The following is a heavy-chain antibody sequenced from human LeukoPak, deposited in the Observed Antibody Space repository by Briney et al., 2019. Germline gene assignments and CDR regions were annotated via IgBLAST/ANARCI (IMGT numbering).Heavy chain of an antibody. CDR3: ARRLGDRFLTSYFDY. J-gene: IGHJ4*02. CDR1: GFSFSTYW. Sequence: PGGSLRLSCETSGFSFSTYWMSWVRQAPGKGLEWVANIKQDGSEKYYVDSVKGRFTISRDNAKNSLYLQMNSLRAEDTAVYYCARRLGDRFLTSYFDYWGQGTLVTVSS. D-gene: IGHD2-21*01. CDR2: IKQDGSEK. V-gene: IGHV3-7*01.